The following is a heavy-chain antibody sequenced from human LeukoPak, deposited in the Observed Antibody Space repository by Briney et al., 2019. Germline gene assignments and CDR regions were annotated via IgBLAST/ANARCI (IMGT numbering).Heavy chain of an antibody. D-gene: IGHD6-13*01. V-gene: IGHV3-30*18. CDR2: ISYDGSNE. CDR3: AKDSSSWYVVLTPDY. CDR1: GFTFSSYG. J-gene: IGHJ4*02. Sequence: GGSLRLSCAASGFTFSSYGMHWVRQAPGKGLEWVAVISYDGSNEYYADSVKGRFTISRDNSKNTLYLQMNSLRAEDTAVYYCAKDSSSWYVVLTPDYWGQGTLVTVSS.